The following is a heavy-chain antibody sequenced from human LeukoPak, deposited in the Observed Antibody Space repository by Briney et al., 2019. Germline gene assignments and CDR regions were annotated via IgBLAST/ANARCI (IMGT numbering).Heavy chain of an antibody. CDR3: AKDKELWFGELIPGYSDY. J-gene: IGHJ4*02. D-gene: IGHD3-10*01. Sequence: PGGSLRLSCAASGFTFDDYAMHWVRQAPGKGLEWVSLISGDGGSTYYADSVKGRFTISRDNSKNSLYLQMNSLRTEDTALYYCAKDKELWFGELIPGYSDYWGQGTLVTVSS. V-gene: IGHV3-43*02. CDR2: ISGDGGST. CDR1: GFTFDDYA.